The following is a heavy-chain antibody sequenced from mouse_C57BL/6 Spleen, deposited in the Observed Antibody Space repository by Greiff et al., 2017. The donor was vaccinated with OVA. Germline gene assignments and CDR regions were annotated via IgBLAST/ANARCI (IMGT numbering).Heavy chain of an antibody. V-gene: IGHV1-54*01. CDR3: AREGYSNYVRAMDY. CDR2: INPGSGGT. CDR1: GYAFTNYL. Sequence: QVQLQQSGAELVRPGTSVKVSCKASGYAFTNYLIEWVKQRPGQGLEWIGVINPGSGGTNYNEKFKGKATLTADKSSSTAYMQLSSLTSEDSAVHFCAREGYSNYVRAMDYWGQGTSVTVSS. J-gene: IGHJ4*01. D-gene: IGHD2-5*01.